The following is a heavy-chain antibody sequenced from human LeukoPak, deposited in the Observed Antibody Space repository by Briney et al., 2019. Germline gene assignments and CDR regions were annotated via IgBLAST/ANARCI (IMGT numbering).Heavy chain of an antibody. J-gene: IGHJ4*02. CDR3: ARADPAGYCSSTSCYSFDY. Sequence: PGGSLRLSCAASGFTFSDYYMSGIRQAPGKGLEWVSYISSSGSTIYYANSVKGRFTISRDNAKNSLYLQMNSLRAEDTAVYYCARADPAGYCSSTSCYSFDYWGQGTLVTVSS. CDR2: ISSSGSTI. D-gene: IGHD2-2*02. V-gene: IGHV3-11*01. CDR1: GFTFSDYY.